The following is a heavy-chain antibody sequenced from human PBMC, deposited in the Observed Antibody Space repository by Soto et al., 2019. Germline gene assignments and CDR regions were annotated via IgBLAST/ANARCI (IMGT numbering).Heavy chain of an antibody. J-gene: IGHJ4*01. CDR2: FDPEDGET. Sequence: ASVKVSCKVSGYTLTELSMHWVRQAPGKGLEWMGGFDPEDGETIYAQKFQGRVTMTEDTSTDTAYMELSSLRSEDTAVYYCATNTPPNYDFWSGYYNYFDYWGHGTLVTVSS. V-gene: IGHV1-24*01. D-gene: IGHD3-3*01. CDR1: GYTLTELS. CDR3: ATNTPPNYDFWSGYYNYFDY.